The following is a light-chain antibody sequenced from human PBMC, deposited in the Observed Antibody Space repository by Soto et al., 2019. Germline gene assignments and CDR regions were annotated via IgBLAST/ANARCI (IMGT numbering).Light chain of an antibody. Sequence: DIQMTQSPSTLSASVGDRVTITCRASQTISNYLTWYQQRPVKAPRLLIYRSYILQNGVPSRFSGSGSGTEFTLTISSLQPDDVATYYCQQYYIYATFGQGTRVEI. V-gene: IGKV1-5*03. CDR2: RSY. CDR3: QQYYIYAT. J-gene: IGKJ1*01. CDR1: QTISNY.